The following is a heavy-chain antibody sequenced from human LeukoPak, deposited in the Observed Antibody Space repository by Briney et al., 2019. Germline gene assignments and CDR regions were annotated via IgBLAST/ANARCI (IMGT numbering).Heavy chain of an antibody. CDR1: GFTFSSYA. V-gene: IGHV3-23*01. D-gene: IGHD6-6*01. CDR3: AKDRGSRPHWIWFDP. J-gene: IGHJ5*02. Sequence: PGGSLSLSCAASGFTFSSYAMSWVRQAPGKGLEWVSAISGSGGSTYYADSVKGRFTISRDNSKNTLYLQMNSLRAEDTAVYYCAKDRGSRPHWIWFDPWGQGTLVTVSS. CDR2: ISGSGGST.